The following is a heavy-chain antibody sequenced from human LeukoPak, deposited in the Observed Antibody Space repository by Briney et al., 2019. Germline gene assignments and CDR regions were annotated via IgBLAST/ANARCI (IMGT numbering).Heavy chain of an antibody. J-gene: IGHJ6*03. D-gene: IGHD1-26*01. Sequence: GGSLRLSCAASGFIFSSYWMSWVRQAPGKGLEWVANIKQDGSEKYYVDSVKGRFTISRDNAKNSLYLQMNSLRAEDTAVYYCARVQGELPFTYYYYYYMDVWGKGTTVTVSS. V-gene: IGHV3-7*01. CDR2: IKQDGSEK. CDR3: ARVQGELPFTYYYYYYMDV. CDR1: GFIFSSYW.